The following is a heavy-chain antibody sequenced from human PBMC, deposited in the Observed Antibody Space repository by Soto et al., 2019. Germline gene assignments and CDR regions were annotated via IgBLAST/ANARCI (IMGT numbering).Heavy chain of an antibody. CDR2: IYYSGST. CDR1: GGSVSSGSYY. J-gene: IGHJ6*02. V-gene: IGHV4-61*01. CDR3: ARDQHSYDILTGYYNGGMDV. Sequence: SETLSLTCTVSGGSVSSGSYYWSWIRQPPGKGLEWIGYIYYSGSTNYNPSLKSRVTISVDTSKNQFSLKLSSVTAADTAVYYCARDQHSYDILTGYYNGGMDVWGQGTTVTVSS. D-gene: IGHD3-9*01.